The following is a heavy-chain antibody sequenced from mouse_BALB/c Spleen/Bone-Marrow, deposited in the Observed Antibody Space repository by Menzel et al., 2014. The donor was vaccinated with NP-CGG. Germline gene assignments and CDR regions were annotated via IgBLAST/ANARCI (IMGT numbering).Heavy chain of an antibody. CDR1: GFSLTIYG. Sequence: QVQLKESGPGLVAPSQSLSITCTVSGFSLTIYGVHWVRQPPGKGLEWLEVSWAGGSTSYNSALLSRLTISKDISKSQVFLKMNSLQTDDTAMYYCAREGYDHAMDYWGQGTSVTVSS. J-gene: IGHJ4*01. D-gene: IGHD2-14*01. V-gene: IGHV2-9*02. CDR2: SWAGGST. CDR3: AREGYDHAMDY.